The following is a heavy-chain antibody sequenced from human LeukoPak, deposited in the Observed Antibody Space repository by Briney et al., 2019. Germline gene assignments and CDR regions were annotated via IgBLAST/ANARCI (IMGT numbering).Heavy chain of an antibody. CDR1: GFTFDDYG. CDR3: AKDVVSSRWTNFDY. D-gene: IGHD6-13*01. J-gene: IGHJ4*02. CDR2: INWNGGRT. Sequence: GGSLRLSCAASGFTFDDYGMSWVRQVPGKGLEWVSGINWNGGRTGHADSVKGRFTISRDNAKNSLYLQMNSLRAGDTALYYCAKDVVSSRWTNFDYWGQGTLVTVSS. V-gene: IGHV3-20*04.